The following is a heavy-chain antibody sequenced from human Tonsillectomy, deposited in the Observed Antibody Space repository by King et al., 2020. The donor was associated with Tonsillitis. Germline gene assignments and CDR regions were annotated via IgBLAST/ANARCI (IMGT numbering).Heavy chain of an antibody. CDR2: ISSSSNYI. V-gene: IGHV3-21*01. CDR1: GFTFSSYS. D-gene: IGHD4-17*01. J-gene: IGHJ4*02. CDR3: AREGGDYGDYFDY. Sequence: QLVQSGGGLVKPGGSLRLSCAASGFTFSSYSMNWVRQAPGNGLEWVSSISSSSNYIYYADSVKGRFTISRDNAKNSLYLQMNSLRAEDTAVYYCAREGGDYGDYFDYWGQGTLVTVSS.